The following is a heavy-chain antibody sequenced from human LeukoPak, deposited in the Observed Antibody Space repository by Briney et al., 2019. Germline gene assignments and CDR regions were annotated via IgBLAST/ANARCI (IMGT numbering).Heavy chain of an antibody. V-gene: IGHV3-23*01. J-gene: IGHJ4*02. CDR1: GFTFSGHG. Sequence: GGSLRLSCAASGFTFSGHGMSWVRQAPGKGVEWVSAISGSGGSTYYADSVKGRFTISRDNSKNTLYLQMNSLRAEDTAVYYCAKVSGYSYGYPLDYWGQGTLVTVSS. D-gene: IGHD5-18*01. CDR3: AKVSGYSYGYPLDY. CDR2: ISGSGGST.